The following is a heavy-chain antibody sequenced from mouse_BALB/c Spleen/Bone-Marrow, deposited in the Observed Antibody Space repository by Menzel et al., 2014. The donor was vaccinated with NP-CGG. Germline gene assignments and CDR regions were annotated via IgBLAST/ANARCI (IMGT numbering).Heavy chain of an antibody. V-gene: IGHV1-5*01. D-gene: IGHD2-1*01. CDR2: IYPGNSDT. J-gene: IGHJ4*01. CDR3: TVPYGNYVGYYATDH. CDR1: GYTFTSYW. Sequence: VQLQQSGTVLARPGASVKMSCKASGYTFTSYWMHWVKQRPGQGLEWIGAIYPGNSDTSYNQKFKGKAKLTAVTSTSTTYMELSSLTNEDPAVYYCTVPYGNYVGYYATDHWGEGTSVTVAS.